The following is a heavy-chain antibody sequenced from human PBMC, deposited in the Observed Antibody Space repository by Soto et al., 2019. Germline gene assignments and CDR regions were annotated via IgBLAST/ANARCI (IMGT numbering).Heavy chain of an antibody. D-gene: IGHD3-16*01. J-gene: IGHJ6*02. V-gene: IGHV3-53*02. CDR3: TTYTGYGMDV. Sequence: EVQMVETGGGLSQPGGSLRLSCAVSGFIVSSKYMTWVRQAPGKGLEWVSVIYTGGSTHYADSARGRFTISRDSSKNTLYLHMDSLRAEDAALYYCTTYTGYGMDVWGQGTTVTVSS. CDR1: GFIVSSKY. CDR2: IYTGGST.